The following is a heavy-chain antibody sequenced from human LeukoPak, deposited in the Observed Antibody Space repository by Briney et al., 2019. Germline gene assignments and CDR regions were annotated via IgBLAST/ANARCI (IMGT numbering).Heavy chain of an antibody. J-gene: IGHJ4*02. CDR1: GYTFTSYD. Sequence: ASVKVSCKASGYTFTSYDINWVRQATGQGLEWMGWMNPNSGGTNYAQKFQGRVTMTRDTSISTAYMELSRLRSDDTAVYYCARAEYSSGWWDYWGQGTLVTVSS. V-gene: IGHV1-2*02. D-gene: IGHD6-19*01. CDR3: ARAEYSSGWWDY. CDR2: MNPNSGGT.